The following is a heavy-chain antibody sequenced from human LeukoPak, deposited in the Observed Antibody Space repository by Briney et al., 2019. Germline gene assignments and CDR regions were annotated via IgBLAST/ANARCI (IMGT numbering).Heavy chain of an antibody. V-gene: IGHV3-7*01. CDR2: IKQDGNEK. Sequence: PGGSLRLSCAASGFTFSSYWMSWVRQAPGKGLEWVANIKQDGNEKYYVDSVKGRFTISRDNAKNSLYLQMNSLRAEDTAVYYCARDRLVSNFLGYYYYGMDVWGQGTTVTVSS. D-gene: IGHD4-11*01. CDR1: GFTFSSYW. J-gene: IGHJ6*02. CDR3: ARDRLVSNFLGYYYYGMDV.